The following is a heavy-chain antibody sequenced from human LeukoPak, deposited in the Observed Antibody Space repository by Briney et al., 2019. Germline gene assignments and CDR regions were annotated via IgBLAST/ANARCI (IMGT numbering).Heavy chain of an antibody. CDR1: GFTFSSYA. D-gene: IGHD3-9*01. J-gene: IGHJ4*02. Sequence: GGSLRLSCAASGFTFSSYAVHWVRQAPGKGLECVAIISYDGDNKYYADSVKGRFTISRDNSKNTLYLQMNSLRAEDTAVYYCAKELRDILTGYKDWGQGTLVTVSS. CDR3: AKELRDILTGYKD. V-gene: IGHV3-30-3*01. CDR2: ISYDGDNK.